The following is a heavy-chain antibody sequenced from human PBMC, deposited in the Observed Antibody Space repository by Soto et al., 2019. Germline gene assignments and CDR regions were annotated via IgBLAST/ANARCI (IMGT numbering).Heavy chain of an antibody. D-gene: IGHD1-20*01. Sequence: QAQLMQSGAEVKKPGSSVKVSCKASGGTFSGYAISWVRQAPGQGLEWMGGIIPVLGITNYAQKFQGRITIDADESTGTAYMDLRSLRSEDMAVYYCARDPRSITGTTSSEDFQHWGPGTLVSVSS. CDR2: IIPVLGIT. V-gene: IGHV1-69*01. CDR3: ARDPRSITGTTSSEDFQH. CDR1: GGTFSGYA. J-gene: IGHJ1*01.